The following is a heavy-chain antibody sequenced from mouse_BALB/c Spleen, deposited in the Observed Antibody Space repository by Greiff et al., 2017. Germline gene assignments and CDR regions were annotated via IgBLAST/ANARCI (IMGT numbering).Heavy chain of an antibody. J-gene: IGHJ4*01. CDR3: ARTSVGNYVYYYAMDY. Sequence: QVQLKESGPGLVQPSQSLSITCTVSGFSLTSYGVHWVRQSPGKGLEWLGVIWSGGSTDYNAAFISRLSISKDNSKSQVFFKMNSLQANDTAIYYCARTSVGNYVYYYAMDYWGQGTSVTVSS. D-gene: IGHD2-1*01. V-gene: IGHV2-2*02. CDR2: IWSGGST. CDR1: GFSLTSYG.